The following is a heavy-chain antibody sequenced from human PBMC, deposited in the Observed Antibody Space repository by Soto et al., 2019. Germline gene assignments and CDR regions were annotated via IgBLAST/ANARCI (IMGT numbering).Heavy chain of an antibody. D-gene: IGHD3-10*01. CDR3: AKTLLRMVRPEVGYGVDV. Sequence: GESLKISCAASGFDFSTYAMSWVRQAPGKGLVWVSGITGSAGTKYCADSVKGRFTISRDNSKNTVYLQMTSLRAEDTAVYYCAKTLLRMVRPEVGYGVDVWGQGTTVTVSS. J-gene: IGHJ6*02. CDR2: ITGSAGTK. CDR1: GFDFSTYA. V-gene: IGHV3-23*01.